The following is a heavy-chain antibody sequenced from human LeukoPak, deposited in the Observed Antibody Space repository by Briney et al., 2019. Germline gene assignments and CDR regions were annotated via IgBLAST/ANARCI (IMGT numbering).Heavy chain of an antibody. CDR1: SGSISSYY. CDR2: IYHSGSS. J-gene: IGHJ4*02. V-gene: IGHV4-59*01. CDR3: ARTEYYFDH. D-gene: IGHD3-10*01. Sequence: SETLSLTCTVSSGSISSYYWSWIRQPPGKGLEWIGYIYHSGSSNYNPSLKSRVSMSVDTSKNEFSLKVSSVTAADTAVYYCARTEYYFDHWGQGTLVTVSS.